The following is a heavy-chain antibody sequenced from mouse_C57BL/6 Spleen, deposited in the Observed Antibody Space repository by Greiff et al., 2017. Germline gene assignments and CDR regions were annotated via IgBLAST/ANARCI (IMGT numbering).Heavy chain of an antibody. V-gene: IGHV10-1*01. CDR3: VNSYYSNYWYFDV. D-gene: IGHD2-5*01. J-gene: IGHJ1*03. Sequence: GGGLVQPKGSLKLSCAASGFSFNTYAMNWVRQAPGKGLEWVARIRSKSNNYATYYDDSVKDRFTISRDDSESMLYLQMNNLKTEDTAMYYCVNSYYSNYWYFDVWGTGTTVTVSS. CDR2: IRSKSNNYAT. CDR1: GFSFNTYA.